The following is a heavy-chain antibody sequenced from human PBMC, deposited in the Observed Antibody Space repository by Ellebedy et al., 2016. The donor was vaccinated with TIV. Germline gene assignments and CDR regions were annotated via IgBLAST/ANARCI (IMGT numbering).Heavy chain of an antibody. D-gene: IGHD4-11*01. CDR2: IGWNGGPL. V-gene: IGHV3-9*01. CDR1: GFSFDGYT. Sequence: GGSLRLSXVASGFSFDGYTMHWVRQRPGKGLEWVSSIGWNGGPLEYADSVKGRFTISRDNAKNSLYLQMNSLRAEDTALYYCAKDIGGSVAVTTDDAFDIWGQGTMVIVSS. J-gene: IGHJ3*02. CDR3: AKDIGGSVAVTTDDAFDI.